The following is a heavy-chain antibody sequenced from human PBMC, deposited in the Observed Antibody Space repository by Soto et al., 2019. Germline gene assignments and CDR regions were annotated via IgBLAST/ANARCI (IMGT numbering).Heavy chain of an antibody. CDR3: ARHHIVVVPAAMTWFDP. V-gene: IGHV4-59*08. D-gene: IGHD2-2*01. CDR2: IYYSGST. CDR1: GGSISSYY. Sequence: SETLSLTCTVSGGSISSYYWSWIRQPPGKGLEWIGYIYYSGSTNYNPSLKSRVTISVDTSKNQFSLKLSSVTAADTAVYYCARHHIVVVPAAMTWFDPWGQGTLVTV. J-gene: IGHJ5*02.